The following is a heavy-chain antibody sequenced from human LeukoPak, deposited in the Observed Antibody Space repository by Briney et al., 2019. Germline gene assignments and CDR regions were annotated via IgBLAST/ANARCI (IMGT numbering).Heavy chain of an antibody. V-gene: IGHV4-39*01. Sequence: KASETLSLTCTVSGGSISSSSYYWGWIRQPPGKGLEWIGSIYYSGSTYYNPSLKSRVTISVDTSKNQFSLRLSSVTAADTAVYYCARLLFQYYDYVWGSYRSQYYFDYWGQGTLVTVSS. D-gene: IGHD3-16*02. J-gene: IGHJ4*02. CDR1: GGSISSSSYY. CDR3: ARLLFQYYDYVWGSYRSQYYFDY. CDR2: IYYSGST.